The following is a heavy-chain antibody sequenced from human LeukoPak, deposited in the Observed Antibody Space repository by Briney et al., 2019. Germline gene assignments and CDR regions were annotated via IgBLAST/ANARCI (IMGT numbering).Heavy chain of an antibody. CDR3: ARLPRDYYDSSGYYYG. J-gene: IGHJ4*02. CDR2: INHSGST. D-gene: IGHD3-22*01. V-gene: IGHV4-34*01. CDR1: GGSFSGYS. Sequence: SETLSLTCAVYGGSFSGYSWSWIRQPPGQGLEWIGEINHSGSTNYNPSLKSRVTISVDTSKNQSSLELSSVTAADTAVYYCARLPRDYYDSSGYYYGWGQGTLVTVSS.